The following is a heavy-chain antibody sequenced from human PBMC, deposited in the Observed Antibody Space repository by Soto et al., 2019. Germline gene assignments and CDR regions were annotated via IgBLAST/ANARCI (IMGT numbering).Heavy chain of an antibody. D-gene: IGHD2-2*01. CDR1: GYTFTSYG. Sequence: QVQLVQSGVEVKKPGASVKVSCKASGYTFTSYGISWVRQAPGQGLEWVGWISTYNGNTNYAQKFQGRVTLTTDTSTSTAYMERRSLRSDDTAVYYCARDWSCISTSCQNFFDPWGQGTLVTVSS. V-gene: IGHV1-18*01. CDR3: ARDWSCISTSCQNFFDP. CDR2: ISTYNGNT. J-gene: IGHJ5*02.